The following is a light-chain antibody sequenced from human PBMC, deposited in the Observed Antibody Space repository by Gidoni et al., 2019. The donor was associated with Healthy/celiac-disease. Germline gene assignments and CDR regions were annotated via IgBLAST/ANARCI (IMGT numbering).Light chain of an antibody. CDR1: QGISSY. Sequence: AIRMTQSPTPFSASTGDRVTITRRASQGISSYLAWYQQKPGKAPKLLIYAASTMQSGVPPRFSGSGSGTDFTLTISCLQSEDFATYYCQQYCSYPLTFGGXTKVEIK. V-gene: IGKV1-8*01. J-gene: IGKJ4*01. CDR2: AAS. CDR3: QQYCSYPLT.